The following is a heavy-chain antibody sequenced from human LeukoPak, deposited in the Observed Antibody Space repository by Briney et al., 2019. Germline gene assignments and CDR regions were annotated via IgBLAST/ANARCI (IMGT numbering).Heavy chain of an antibody. CDR2: IYSGGST. D-gene: IGHD6-13*01. CDR1: GFTVSSNY. Sequence: GGSLRLSCAASGFTVSSNYMSWVRQAPGKGLEWVSVIYSGGSTYYADSVKGRFTISRDNSKNTLYLQMNSLRAEDTAVYYCARGGYSSSWPFDHWGQGTLVTVSS. CDR3: ARGGYSSSWPFDH. J-gene: IGHJ4*02. V-gene: IGHV3-53*01.